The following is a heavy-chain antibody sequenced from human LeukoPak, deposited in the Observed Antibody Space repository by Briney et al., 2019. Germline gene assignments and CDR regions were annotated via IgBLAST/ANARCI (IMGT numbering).Heavy chain of an antibody. Sequence: ASVKVSCKASGYTFTSYDINWVRQATGQGPEWMGWMNPNSGNTGYAQKFQGRVTITRNISISTAYMELSSLRSEDTAVYYCARGRIVVVPAANDAFDIWGQGTMVTVSS. V-gene: IGHV1-8*03. D-gene: IGHD2-2*01. CDR1: GYTFTSYD. J-gene: IGHJ3*02. CDR3: ARGRIVVVPAANDAFDI. CDR2: MNPNSGNT.